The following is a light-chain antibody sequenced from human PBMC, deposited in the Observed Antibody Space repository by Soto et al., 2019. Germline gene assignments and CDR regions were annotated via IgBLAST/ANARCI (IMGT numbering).Light chain of an antibody. CDR2: GAS. CDR3: HQYNNWLWT. CDR1: QSVSSN. Sequence: EIVMTQSPATLSVSPGERATLSCRASQSVSSNLAWYQQKPGQAPRLLIYGASTRATGIPARFSGSGSGTEFTLTISSLQSEDFAVYYCHQYNNWLWTFGQGTKV. J-gene: IGKJ1*01. V-gene: IGKV3-15*01.